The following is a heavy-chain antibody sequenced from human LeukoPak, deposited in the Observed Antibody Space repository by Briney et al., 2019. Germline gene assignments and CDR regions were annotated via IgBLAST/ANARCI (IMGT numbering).Heavy chain of an antibody. CDR2: ISSSGTTI. CDR1: GFTFSSYE. J-gene: IGHJ4*02. D-gene: IGHD1-26*01. Sequence: GGSLRLSCAASGFTFSSYEMNWVRQAPGKGLEWVSYISSSGTTIYYADSVKGRFTISRDNAKKSLYLQMNSLRAEDTAVYYCARLGGGSYSGYWGQGTLVTVSS. CDR3: ARLGGGSYSGY. V-gene: IGHV3-48*03.